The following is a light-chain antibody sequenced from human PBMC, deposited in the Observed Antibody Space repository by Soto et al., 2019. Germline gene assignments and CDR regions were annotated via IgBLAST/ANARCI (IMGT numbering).Light chain of an antibody. V-gene: IGLV1-47*01. CDR2: RNN. Sequence: QSVLTQPPSASGTPGQRVTISCSGSSSNIGSNYVYWYQHLPGTAPKLLIYRNNQRPSGVPDRFSVSKSGTSASLAISGLRSEDEADYYCAAWDDSLSGLVFGGGTKLAVL. CDR1: SSNIGSNY. CDR3: AAWDDSLSGLV. J-gene: IGLJ3*02.